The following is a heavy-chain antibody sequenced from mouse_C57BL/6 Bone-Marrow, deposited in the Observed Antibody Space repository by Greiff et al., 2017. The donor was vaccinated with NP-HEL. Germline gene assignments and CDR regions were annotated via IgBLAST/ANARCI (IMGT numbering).Heavy chain of an antibody. Sequence: QVQLQQPGAELVKPGASVKLSCKASGYTFTSYWMQWVNQRPGQGLEWIGEIDPSDSYTNYNQKFKGKATLTVDTSSSTAYMQLSSLTSEDSAVYYCARLCYYGSSLDYWGQGTTLTVSS. CDR3: ARLCYYGSSLDY. CDR1: GYTFTSYW. J-gene: IGHJ2*01. CDR2: IDPSDSYT. V-gene: IGHV1-50*01. D-gene: IGHD1-1*01.